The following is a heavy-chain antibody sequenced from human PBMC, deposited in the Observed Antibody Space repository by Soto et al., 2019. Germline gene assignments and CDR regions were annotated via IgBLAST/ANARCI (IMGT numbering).Heavy chain of an antibody. V-gene: IGHV5-51*01. D-gene: IGHD6-19*01. CDR3: ARAQSNGWYQPFDF. CDR2: IYPGDSDT. J-gene: IGHJ4*02. Sequence: PGESLNFSCQGSGYNFANYWIAWLRQMPGKGLEWMGVIYPGDSDTRYGPSFQGHVTISADRSINTAYLEWSSLKASDTAIYYCARAQSNGWYQPFDFWGQGTLVTVSS. CDR1: GYNFANYW.